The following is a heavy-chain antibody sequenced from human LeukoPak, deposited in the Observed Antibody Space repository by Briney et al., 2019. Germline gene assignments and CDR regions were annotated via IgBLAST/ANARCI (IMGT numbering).Heavy chain of an antibody. CDR1: GFTFGSYA. D-gene: IGHD3-22*01. CDR3: ARGGYYYDSSGYSYQDY. J-gene: IGHJ4*02. V-gene: IGHV3-30*04. Sequence: PGGSLRLSCAASGFTFGSYAMHWVRQAPGKGLEWVSVISYDGSNKYYADSVKGRFTIFRDNSKNTLYLQMNSLRAEDTAVYYCARGGYYYDSSGYSYQDYWGQGTLVTVSS. CDR2: ISYDGSNK.